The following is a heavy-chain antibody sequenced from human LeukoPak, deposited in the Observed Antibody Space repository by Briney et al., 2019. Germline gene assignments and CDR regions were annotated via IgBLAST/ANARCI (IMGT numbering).Heavy chain of an antibody. CDR3: ARDLPGSGWAFHY. CDR1: GFSFSTYA. V-gene: IGHV3-23*01. J-gene: IGHJ4*02. CDR2: ISAAGT. D-gene: IGHD6-19*01. Sequence: GGSLRLSCAASGFSFSTYAMSWVRQVPGKGLEWVSSISAAGTFYSDSVKGRFTISRDNSRNTLYLRINSLRAEDTALYYCARDLPGSGWAFHYWGQGTLVTVSS.